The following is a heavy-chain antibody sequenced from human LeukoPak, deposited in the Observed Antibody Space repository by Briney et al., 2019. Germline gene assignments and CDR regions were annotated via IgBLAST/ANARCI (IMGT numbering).Heavy chain of an antibody. D-gene: IGHD3-3*01. CDR3: ARDNGDYDFWSGSKANDAFDI. J-gene: IGHJ3*02. CDR2: INHSGST. Sequence: SETLSLTCAVYGGSFSGYYWSWIRQPPGKGLEWIGEINHSGSTSYNPSLKSRVTISVDTSKNQFSLKLSSVTAADTAVYYCARDNGDYDFWSGSKANDAFDIWGQGTMVTVSS. V-gene: IGHV4-34*01. CDR1: GGSFSGYY.